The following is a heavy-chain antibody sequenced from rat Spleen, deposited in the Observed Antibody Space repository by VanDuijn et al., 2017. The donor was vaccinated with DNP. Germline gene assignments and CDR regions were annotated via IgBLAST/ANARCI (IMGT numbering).Heavy chain of an antibody. CDR1: GFTFSSFP. Sequence: EVQLVESGGGLVQPGRSMRLSCAASGFTFSSFPMAWIRQAPKKGLEWVASVSHEGSSTYYEDSVKGRFTISRDNAKSTLYLQMNSLRSEDTAIYYCVRPDVYYGLEDWSANWGQGTLVTVSS. V-gene: IGHV5-22*01. D-gene: IGHD1-6*01. CDR2: VSHEGSST. CDR3: VRPDVYYGLEDWSAN. J-gene: IGHJ3*01.